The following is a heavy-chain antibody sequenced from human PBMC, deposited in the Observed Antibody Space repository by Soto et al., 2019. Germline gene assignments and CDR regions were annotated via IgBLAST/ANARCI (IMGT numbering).Heavy chain of an antibody. CDR2: ISGSGGST. Sequence: EVQLLESGGGLVQPGGSLRLSCAASGFTFSSYAMSWVRQAPGKGLEWVSDISGSGGSTYYADSVKGRFTISRDNSKNPLYQQMNSLRAEDTAVYYCAKKSGAGIVYYWVQGTLVTVSS. CDR1: GFTFSSYA. J-gene: IGHJ4*02. CDR3: AKKSGAGIVYY. D-gene: IGHD6-19*01. V-gene: IGHV3-23*01.